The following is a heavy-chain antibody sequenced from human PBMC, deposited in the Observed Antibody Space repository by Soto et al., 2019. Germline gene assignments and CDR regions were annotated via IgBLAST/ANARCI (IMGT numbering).Heavy chain of an antibody. J-gene: IGHJ6*02. CDR2: LLPIFRTA. Sequence: QVQLVQSGAEVKKPGSSVKVSCKASGGTFSSYAINWVRQAPGQGLEWMGGLLPIFRTANYAQKFQGRDKITADATTSTAYMKLSSLRSEKTVVYYCASPTYYYYYGMDVRGQGTTVTVSS. V-gene: IGHV1-69*12. CDR3: ASPTYYYYYGMDV. CDR1: GGTFSSYA.